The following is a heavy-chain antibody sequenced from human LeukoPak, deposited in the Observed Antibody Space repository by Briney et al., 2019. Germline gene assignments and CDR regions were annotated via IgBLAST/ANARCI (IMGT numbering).Heavy chain of an antibody. CDR1: GFTFSSYS. D-gene: IGHD1-26*01. J-gene: IGHJ4*02. Sequence: GGSLRLSCAASGFTFSSYSMNWVRQAPGKGLEWVAVISYDGSNKYYADSVKGRFTISRDNSKNTLYLQMNSLRAEDTAVYYCAGLGQGGSSDSDYWGQGTLVTVSS. V-gene: IGHV3-30*03. CDR3: AGLGQGGSSDSDY. CDR2: ISYDGSNK.